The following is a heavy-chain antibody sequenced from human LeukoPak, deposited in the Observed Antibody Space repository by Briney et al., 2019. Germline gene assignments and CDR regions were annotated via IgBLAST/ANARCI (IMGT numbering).Heavy chain of an antibody. J-gene: IGHJ4*02. D-gene: IGHD3-16*02. CDR2: IHHSGST. CDR1: GGSFSGYY. Sequence: PSETLSLTCAVYGGSFSGYYCSWLRQPSGKGLEWIGEIHHSGSTSYNPSLKSRVTISVDTSKNQFSLKLSSVTAADTAVYYCARGRLDDYVWGSYRYSQWASTYYFDYWGQGTLVTVSS. CDR3: ARGRLDDYVWGSYRYSQWASTYYFDY. V-gene: IGHV4-34*01.